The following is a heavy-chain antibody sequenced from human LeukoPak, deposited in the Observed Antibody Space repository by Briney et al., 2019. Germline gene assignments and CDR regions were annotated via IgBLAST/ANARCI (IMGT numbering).Heavy chain of an antibody. CDR1: GGSISSYY. J-gene: IGHJ5*02. V-gene: IGHV4-59*01. Sequence: SETLSLTCTASGGSISSYYWSWIRQPPGKGLEWIGYIYYSGSTNYNPSLKSRVTISVDTSKNQFSLKLSSVTAADTAVYYCARYPQSSSWYLGWFDPWGQGTLVTVSS. CDR3: ARYPQSSSWYLGWFDP. D-gene: IGHD6-13*01. CDR2: IYYSGST.